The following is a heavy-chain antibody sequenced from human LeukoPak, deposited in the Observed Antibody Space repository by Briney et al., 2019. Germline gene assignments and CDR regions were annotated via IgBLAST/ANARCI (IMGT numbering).Heavy chain of an antibody. V-gene: IGHV3-21*01. CDR2: ISGSSSYI. D-gene: IGHD4-17*01. Sequence: GGSLRLSCAASGFTVSSNYMSWVRQAPGKGLEWVSAISGSSSYIYYADSVKGRFTLSRDNARNSLYLQMNSLRAEDTALYYCARATTVTTLVDAFDIWGQGTMVTVSS. J-gene: IGHJ3*02. CDR3: ARATTVTTLVDAFDI. CDR1: GFTVSSNY.